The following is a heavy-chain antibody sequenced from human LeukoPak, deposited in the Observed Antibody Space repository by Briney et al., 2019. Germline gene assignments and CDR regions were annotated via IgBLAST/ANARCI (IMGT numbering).Heavy chain of an antibody. D-gene: IGHD3-10*01. CDR3: ARELTTVLLWFGEPMDY. V-gene: IGHV3-30-3*01. J-gene: IGHJ4*02. CDR1: GFTFSSYA. Sequence: PGGSLRLSCAASGFTFSSYAMHWVRQAPGKGLEWVAVISYDGSNKYYADSVKGRFTISRDNSKNTLYLQMNSLRAEDTAVYYCARELTTVLLWFGEPMDYWGQGTLVTVSS. CDR2: ISYDGSNK.